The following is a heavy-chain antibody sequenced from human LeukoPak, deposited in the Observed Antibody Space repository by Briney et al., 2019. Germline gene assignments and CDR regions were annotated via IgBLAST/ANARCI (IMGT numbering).Heavy chain of an antibody. CDR2: IIPIFGTA. CDR1: GGTFSSYA. Sequence: SVKVSCKASGGTFSSYAISWVRQAPGQGLEWMGGIIPIFGTANYAQKFQGRVTITTDESTSTAYMELSSLRSEDTAVYYCARDSSGWYYFDYWGQGALVTVSS. V-gene: IGHV1-69*05. J-gene: IGHJ4*02. D-gene: IGHD6-19*01. CDR3: ARDSSGWYYFDY.